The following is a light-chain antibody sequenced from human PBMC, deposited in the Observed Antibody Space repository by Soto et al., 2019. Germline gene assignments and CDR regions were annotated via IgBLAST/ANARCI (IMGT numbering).Light chain of an antibody. V-gene: IGKV3D-11*03. CDR3: QQGFSGRS. Sequence: IVLSQSPATLSLSPGERATLSCRASQDVGHILAWYQQRPGQAPRLLIYDASNRATGIPARFSGGGSGTDFTLAISSLEREGFAVYYCQQGFSGRSFGPGTIVDIK. CDR2: DAS. CDR1: QDVGHI. J-gene: IGKJ3*01.